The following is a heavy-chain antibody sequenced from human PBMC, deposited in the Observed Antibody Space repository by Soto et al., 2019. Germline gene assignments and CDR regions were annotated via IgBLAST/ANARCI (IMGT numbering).Heavy chain of an antibody. J-gene: IGHJ6*02. CDR3: ARDLQGDIENYGMDV. CDR1: GGSISSYY. V-gene: IGHV4-59*01. Sequence: KPAETLSLTCTVSGGSISSYYWSWIRQPPGRGLEWIGYIYYSGSTNYNPSLKSRVTISVDTSKNQFSLKLSSVTAADTAVYYCARDLQGDIENYGMDVWGQGTTVTVSS. D-gene: IGHD2-21*02. CDR2: IYYSGST.